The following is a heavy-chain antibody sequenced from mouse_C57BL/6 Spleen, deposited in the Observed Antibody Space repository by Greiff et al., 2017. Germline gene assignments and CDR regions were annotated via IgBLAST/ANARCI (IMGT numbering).Heavy chain of an antibody. CDR3: AREGENAMDY. V-gene: IGHV3-6*01. J-gene: IGHJ4*01. Sequence: EVQLQESGPGLVKPSQSLSLTCSVTGYSITSGYYWNWIRQFPGNKLEWMGYISYAGSNNYNPSLKNRISITRNTSKNQFFLKLNSVDTEDTATDNCAREGENAMDYWGQGTSVTVSS. CDR1: GYSITSGYY. D-gene: IGHD2-13*01. CDR2: ISYAGSN.